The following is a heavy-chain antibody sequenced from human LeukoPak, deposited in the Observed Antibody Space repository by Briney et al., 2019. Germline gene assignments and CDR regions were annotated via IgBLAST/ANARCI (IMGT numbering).Heavy chain of an antibody. V-gene: IGHV1-2*02. CDR3: ARDMEAAAGTAGAAA. CDR1: GYTFTCYY. D-gene: IGHD6-13*01. J-gene: IGHJ5*02. CDR2: INPNSGGT. Sequence: ALVKVSCKASGYTFTCYYMHWVRQAPGQGLEWMGWINPNSGGTNYAQKFQGRVTMTRDTSISTAYMELSRLRSDVTAVYYCARDMEAAAGTAGAAAWGQGTLVTVSS.